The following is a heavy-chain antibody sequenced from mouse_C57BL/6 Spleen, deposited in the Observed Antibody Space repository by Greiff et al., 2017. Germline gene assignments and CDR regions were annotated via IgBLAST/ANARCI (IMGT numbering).Heavy chain of an antibody. CDR1: GYTFTSYW. V-gene: IGHV1-55*01. Sequence: QVQLQQSGAELVKPGASVKMSCKASGYTFTSYWITWVKQRPGQGLEWIGDIYPGSGSTNYNEKFKSKATLTVDTSSSTAYMQLSSLTSEDSAVYYCARYDYDGGPYWAMDYWGQGTSVTVSS. CDR2: IYPGSGST. D-gene: IGHD2-4*01. J-gene: IGHJ4*01. CDR3: ARYDYDGGPYWAMDY.